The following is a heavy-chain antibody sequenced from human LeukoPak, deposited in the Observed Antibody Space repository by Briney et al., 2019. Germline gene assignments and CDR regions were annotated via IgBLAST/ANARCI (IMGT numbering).Heavy chain of an antibody. D-gene: IGHD2-21*02. CDR1: GLTVSSSY. Sequence: GGSLRLSCAASGLTVSSSYMSWVRQAPGKGLEWVSVIYSGGSTYYADSVKGRFTISRDSSKNTLYLQMNSLRAEDTAVYYCARGGGAFCGGDCHRNFDSWGQEALVTVSS. J-gene: IGHJ4*02. CDR2: IYSGGST. V-gene: IGHV3-53*01. CDR3: ARGGGAFCGGDCHRNFDS.